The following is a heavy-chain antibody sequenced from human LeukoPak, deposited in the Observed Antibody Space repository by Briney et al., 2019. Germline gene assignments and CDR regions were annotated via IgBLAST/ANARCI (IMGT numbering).Heavy chain of an antibody. D-gene: IGHD7-27*01. J-gene: IGHJ3*02. CDR2: ISAYNGNT. Sequence: ASVKVSCKASGYTFTSYGIGWVRQAPGQGLEWMGWISAYNGNTNYAQKLQGRVTMTTDTSTSTAYMELRSLRSDDTAVYYCARDVWGLQGSAFDIWGQGTMVTVSS. V-gene: IGHV1-18*01. CDR3: ARDVWGLQGSAFDI. CDR1: GYTFTSYG.